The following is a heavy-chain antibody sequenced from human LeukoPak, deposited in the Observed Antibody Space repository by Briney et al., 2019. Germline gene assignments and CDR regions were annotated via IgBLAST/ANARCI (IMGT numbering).Heavy chain of an antibody. D-gene: IGHD3-16*01. J-gene: IGHJ6*04. CDR2: ISSDGSNK. Sequence: RRSLRLSCAASRFTFSNYGIHWVRQAPGKGLEWVAVISSDGSNKYYADSVKGRFTISRDNSKNTAFLQMNRLGPEDTAVYYCAKDYASYGMDVWGKGTTVTVSS. CDR1: RFTFSNYG. CDR3: AKDYASYGMDV. V-gene: IGHV3-30*18.